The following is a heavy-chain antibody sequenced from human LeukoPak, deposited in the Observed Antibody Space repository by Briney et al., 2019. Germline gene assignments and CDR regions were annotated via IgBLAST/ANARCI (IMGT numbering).Heavy chain of an antibody. J-gene: IGHJ4*02. D-gene: IGHD3-22*01. CDR2: ISGSGGST. Sequence: GGSLRLSCAASGFTFSSYAMSWVRQAPGKGLEWVSAISGSGGSTYYADSVKGRFTISRDNSKNTLYLQMNSLRAEDTAVYYCAKDRYYYDSSGYSDFDYWGQGTLVTVSS. CDR3: AKDRYYYDSSGYSDFDY. CDR1: GFTFSSYA. V-gene: IGHV3-23*01.